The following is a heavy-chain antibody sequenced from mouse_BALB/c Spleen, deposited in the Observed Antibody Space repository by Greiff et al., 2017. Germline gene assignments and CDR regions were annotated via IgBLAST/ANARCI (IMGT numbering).Heavy chain of an antibody. Sequence: QVQLQQSGPELVKPGASVKISCKASGYAFSSSWMNWVKQRPGQGLERIGRIYPGDGDTNYNGKFKGKATLTADKSSSTAYMQLSSLTSVDSAVYFCARYDYDGYAMDYWGQGTSVTVSS. J-gene: IGHJ4*01. CDR3: ARYDYDGYAMDY. CDR2: IYPGDGDT. V-gene: IGHV1-82*01. D-gene: IGHD2-4*01. CDR1: GYAFSSSW.